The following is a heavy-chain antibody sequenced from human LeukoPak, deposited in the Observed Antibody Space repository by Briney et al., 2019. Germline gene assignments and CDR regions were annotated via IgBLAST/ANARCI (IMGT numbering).Heavy chain of an antibody. CDR2: IRSKANSYAT. CDR3: TRTRDGDNAWIFDY. Sequence: PGGSLRLSCAASGFTFSGSAMHWVRQASRKGLEWVGRIRSKANSYATAYAASVKGRFTISRDDSKNTAYLQMNSLKTEDTAVYYCTRTRDGDNAWIFDYWGQGTLVTVSS. CDR1: GFTFSGSA. D-gene: IGHD5-24*01. J-gene: IGHJ4*02. V-gene: IGHV3-73*01.